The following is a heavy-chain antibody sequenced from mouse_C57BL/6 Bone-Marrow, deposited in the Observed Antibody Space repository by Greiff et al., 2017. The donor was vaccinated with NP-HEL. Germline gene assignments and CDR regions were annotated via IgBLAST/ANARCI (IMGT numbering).Heavy chain of an antibody. J-gene: IGHJ2*01. V-gene: IGHV14-3*01. CDR2: IDPANGNT. CDR3: ARGIYYYGSSYEGYFDY. Sequence: EVQLQQSVAELVRPGASVKLSCTASGFNIKNTYMHWVKQRPEQGLEWIGRIDPANGNTKYAPKFQGKATITADTSSNTDYRQISSLTSEDTAIYYCARGIYYYGSSYEGYFDYWGQGTTLTVSS. D-gene: IGHD1-1*01. CDR1: GFNIKNTY.